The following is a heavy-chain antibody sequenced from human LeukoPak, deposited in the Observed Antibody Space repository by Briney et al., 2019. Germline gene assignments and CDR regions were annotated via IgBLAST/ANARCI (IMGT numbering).Heavy chain of an antibody. J-gene: IGHJ6*02. CDR2: IRTKTNNYAT. Sequence: PGGSLRLSCAVSGLIFSGAGIHWVRQASGKGLEWIGRIRTKTNNYATTYAASVRGRFTISRDDSDNTAYLQMNSLKIEDTAVYYCTGPIYHYDRRDLGDVDVWGQGTAVTVYS. V-gene: IGHV3-73*01. CDR3: TGPIYHYDRRDLGDVDV. CDR1: GLIFSGAG. D-gene: IGHD3-16*01.